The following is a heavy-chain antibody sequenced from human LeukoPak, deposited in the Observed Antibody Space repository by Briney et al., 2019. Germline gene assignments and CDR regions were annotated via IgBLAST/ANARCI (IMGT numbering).Heavy chain of an antibody. J-gene: IGHJ6*03. Sequence: PGGSLRLSCAASGFTFSSYEMNSVRQAPGKGLEWVSAISASGGSTFYADSVKVRFTISRDNSKNTLYLQVNSLRAEDTALYYCVKDDVPAFDTGYMDAWGKGTTVIVSS. V-gene: IGHV3-23*01. CDR2: ISASGGST. D-gene: IGHD2-2*01. CDR3: VKDDVPAFDTGYMDA. CDR1: GFTFSSYE.